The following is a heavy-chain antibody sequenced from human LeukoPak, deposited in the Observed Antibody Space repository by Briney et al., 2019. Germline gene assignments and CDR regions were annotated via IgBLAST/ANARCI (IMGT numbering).Heavy chain of an antibody. V-gene: IGHV3-23*01. CDR3: AKEAIFGVVLDY. D-gene: IGHD3-3*01. CDR1: GFTFSSYG. CDR2: ISGSGGST. J-gene: IGHJ4*02. Sequence: GGCLRLPCAASGFTFSSYGMHWVRQAPGKGLEWVSAISGSGGSTYYADSVKGRFTISRDNSKNTLYLQMNSLRAEDTAVYYCAKEAIFGVVLDYWGQGTLVTVSS.